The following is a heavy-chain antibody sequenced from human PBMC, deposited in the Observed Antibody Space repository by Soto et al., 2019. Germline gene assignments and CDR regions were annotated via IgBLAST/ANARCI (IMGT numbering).Heavy chain of an antibody. CDR2: ISSSSSYI. J-gene: IGHJ5*02. V-gene: IGHV3-21*01. CDR3: ARGYSSGWRGWFDP. CDR1: GFTFSSYS. Sequence: VQLVESGGGLVKPGGSLRLSCAASGFTFSSYSMNWVRQAPGKGLEWVSSISSSSSYIYYADSVKGRFTISRDNAKNSLYLQMNSLRAEDTAVYYCARGYSSGWRGWFDPWGQGTLVTVSS. D-gene: IGHD6-19*01.